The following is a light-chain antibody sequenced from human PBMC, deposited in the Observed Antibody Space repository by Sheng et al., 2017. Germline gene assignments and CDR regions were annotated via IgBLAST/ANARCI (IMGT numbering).Light chain of an antibody. V-gene: IGLV3-21*03. CDR2: DDS. Sequence: SYVLTQPPSVSVAPGTTARITCGGNNIGSDSVHWYQQKPGQAPVVVVYDDSGRPSGIPERFSGSKSGNTATLTISRVEAGDEADYYCQLWDTRSDCYVFGSGDHSHRP. CDR3: QLWDTRSDCYV. CDR1: NIGSDS. J-gene: IGLJ1*01.